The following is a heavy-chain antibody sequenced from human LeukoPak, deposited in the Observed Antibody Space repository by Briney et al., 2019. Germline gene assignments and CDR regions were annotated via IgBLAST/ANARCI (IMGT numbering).Heavy chain of an antibody. CDR3: ARGDGAVAKLCGMDV. V-gene: IGHV1-69*06. CDR2: IIPIFGTA. D-gene: IGHD6-19*01. Sequence: SVKVSCKASGGTFSSYAISWVRQAPGQGLEWMGGIIPIFGTANYAQKFQGRVTITADKSTSAAYMELSSLRSEDTAVYYCARGDGAVAKLCGMDVWGKGTTVTVSS. CDR1: GGTFSSYA. J-gene: IGHJ6*04.